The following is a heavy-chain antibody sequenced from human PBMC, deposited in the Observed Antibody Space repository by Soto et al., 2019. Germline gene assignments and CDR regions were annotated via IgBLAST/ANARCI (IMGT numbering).Heavy chain of an antibody. V-gene: IGHV1-69*13. CDR1: GGTFSSYA. D-gene: IGHD6-13*01. CDR3: ARVSVVDIKAAAVNYYYGMDV. CDR2: IIPIFGTA. J-gene: IGHJ6*02. Sequence: ASVKVSCKASGGTFSSYAISWVRQAPGQGLEWMGGIIPIFGTANYAQKFQGRVTITADESTSTAYMELSSLRSEDTAVYYCARVSVVDIKAAAVNYYYGMDVWGQGTTVTVSS.